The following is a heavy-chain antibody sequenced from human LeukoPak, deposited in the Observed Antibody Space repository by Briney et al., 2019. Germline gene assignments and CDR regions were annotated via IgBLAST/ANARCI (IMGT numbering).Heavy chain of an antibody. Sequence: SETLSLTCTVYGGSISRDYWSWIRQPPGKGLEWIGYIYYSGSTNYNPSLKSQVTISVDTSKNQFSLKLSSVTAADTAVYYCARVPPSPYYYYGMDVWGQGTTVTVSS. J-gene: IGHJ6*02. CDR3: ARVPPSPYYYYGMDV. CDR1: GGSISRDY. V-gene: IGHV4-59*01. CDR2: IYYSGST.